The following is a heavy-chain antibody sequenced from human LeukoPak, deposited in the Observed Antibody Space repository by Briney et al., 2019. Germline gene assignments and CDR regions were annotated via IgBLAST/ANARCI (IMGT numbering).Heavy chain of an antibody. Sequence: GGSLRLSCAASGFTSTDYAMNWVRQAPGKGLEGVSVLIGSSGSTDYAGSVKGRFTISRDNSKNTVFLQMNSLRVEDTAIYYCAKGAYDYIEIAYFDSWGQGTLVTVSS. D-gene: IGHD5-12*01. V-gene: IGHV3-23*01. CDR3: AKGAYDYIEIAYFDS. CDR1: GFTSTDYA. CDR2: LIGSSGST. J-gene: IGHJ4*02.